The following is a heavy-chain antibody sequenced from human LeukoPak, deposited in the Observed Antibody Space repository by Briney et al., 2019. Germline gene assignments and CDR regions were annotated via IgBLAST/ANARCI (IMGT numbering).Heavy chain of an antibody. CDR3: ARAVLWFGDLDYYYYMDV. V-gene: IGHV6-1*01. CDR2: TYYRSKWYN. CDR1: GDSVSRNSAT. Sequence: SQTLSLTCAISGDSVSRNSATWNWIRQSPARGLEWLGRTYYRSKWYNDYAVSVKSRITINPDTSKNQFSLRLNSVTPEDTAVYYCARAVLWFGDLDYYYYMDVWGKGTTVTVSS. J-gene: IGHJ6*03. D-gene: IGHD3-10*01.